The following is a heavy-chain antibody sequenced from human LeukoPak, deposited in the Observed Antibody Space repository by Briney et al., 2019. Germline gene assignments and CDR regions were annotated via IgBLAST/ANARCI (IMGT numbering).Heavy chain of an antibody. D-gene: IGHD6-13*01. Sequence: GGSLRLSCVGSGFTFSTYAMHWVRHAPGKGLEWVSGIGADGRGTYYADSVKGRFTLSRDNFENTLYLRMNSLRAEDTAVYYCAINGSSWYDYWGQGTLVTVSS. J-gene: IGHJ4*02. V-gene: IGHV3-23*01. CDR3: AINGSSWYDY. CDR2: IGADGRGT. CDR1: GFTFSTYA.